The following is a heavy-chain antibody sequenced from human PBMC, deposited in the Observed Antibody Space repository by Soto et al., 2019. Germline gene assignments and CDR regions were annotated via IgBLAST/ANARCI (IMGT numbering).Heavy chain of an antibody. V-gene: IGHV3-30-3*01. CDR1: GFTFNNYA. CDR3: ARGMITFGGY. CDR2: ISDDGINT. J-gene: IGHJ4*02. Sequence: QVQLVESGGGVVQPGRSLRLSCAASGFTFNNYAMYWVRQAPGKGLEWMAVISDDGINTYYADSVKGRFTISRDNSKNTLYLQMNSLRHEDTAVYYCARGMITFGGYWGQGTLVTVSS. D-gene: IGHD3-16*01.